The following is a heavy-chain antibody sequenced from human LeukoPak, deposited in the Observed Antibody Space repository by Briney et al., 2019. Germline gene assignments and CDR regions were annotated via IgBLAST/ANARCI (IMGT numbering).Heavy chain of an antibody. D-gene: IGHD3-22*01. Sequence: SETLSLTCTVSGGSTSSKYWSWIRQPAGKGREWIGRTYTRGSPNYNTSLKSRATMSVDTSKNQFSVKLSSVTAADTAVYYCARGGYYYDSSGYKLEVDYWGQGTLVTVSS. J-gene: IGHJ4*02. V-gene: IGHV4-4*07. CDR2: TYTRGSP. CDR1: GGSTSSKY. CDR3: ARGGYYYDSSGYKLEVDY.